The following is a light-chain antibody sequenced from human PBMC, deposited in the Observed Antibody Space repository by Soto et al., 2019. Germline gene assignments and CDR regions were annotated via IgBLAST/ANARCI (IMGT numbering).Light chain of an antibody. CDR2: GNS. J-gene: IGLJ1*01. CDR3: QSYDISLSGYV. V-gene: IGLV1-40*01. CDR1: SSNIWAGYD. Sequence: QSVLTQPPSVSGAPGQRVTISCTGSSSNIWAGYDVHWYQQLPGTAPKLLIYGNSNRPSGVPDRFSGSKSGTSATLAITGLQAEDDSDYYCQSYDISLSGYVFGTGTKLTVL.